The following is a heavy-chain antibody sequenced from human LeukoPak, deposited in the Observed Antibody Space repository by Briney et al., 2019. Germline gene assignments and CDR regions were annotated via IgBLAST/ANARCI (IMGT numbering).Heavy chain of an antibody. V-gene: IGHV4-34*01. J-gene: IGHJ5*02. CDR1: GGSFSGYY. CDR3: AIGDTAGWFDP. Sequence: PSETLSLTCAVYGGSFSGYYWSWIRQPPGKGLEWIGEINHSGSTNYNPSLKSRVTISVDTSKNQFSLKLSSVTAADTAVYYCAIGDTAGWFDPWGQGTLVTVSS. CDR2: INHSGST. D-gene: IGHD5-18*01.